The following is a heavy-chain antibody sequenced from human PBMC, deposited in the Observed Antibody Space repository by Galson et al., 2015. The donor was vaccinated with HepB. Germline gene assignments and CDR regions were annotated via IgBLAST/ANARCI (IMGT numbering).Heavy chain of an antibody. J-gene: IGHJ4*02. Sequence: SLRLSCAVSGFTYSNYWMSWVRQAPGRGLEWVANIKTDGSAKYYVDSVKGRFTISRDNAKNSLYLQMNSLRVEDTAVYYCARDHAVAGIDFRGRGTLVTVSS. D-gene: IGHD6-19*01. CDR2: IKTDGSAK. V-gene: IGHV3-7*03. CDR1: GFTYSNYW. CDR3: ARDHAVAGIDF.